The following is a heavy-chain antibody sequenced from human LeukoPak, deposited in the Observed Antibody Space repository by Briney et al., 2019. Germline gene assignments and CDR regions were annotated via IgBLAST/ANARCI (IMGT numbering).Heavy chain of an antibody. CDR2: ISAYNGNT. CDR1: GYTFTSYG. Sequence: ASVKVSCKASGYTFTSYGISWVRQAPGQGLEWMGWISAYNGNTNYAQKFQGRVTITTDESTSTAYMELRSLRSDDTAVYYCARGMSPLSYYYMDVWGKGTTVTVSS. D-gene: IGHD5/OR15-5a*01. J-gene: IGHJ6*03. V-gene: IGHV1-18*01. CDR3: ARGMSPLSYYYMDV.